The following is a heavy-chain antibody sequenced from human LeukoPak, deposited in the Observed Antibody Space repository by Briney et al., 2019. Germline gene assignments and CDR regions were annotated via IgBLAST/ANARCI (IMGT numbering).Heavy chain of an antibody. CDR1: GYTFTSYD. Sequence: ASVKVSCKASGYTFTSYDINWVRQATGQGREWMGWMNPNSGVTRYAQKFQGRVTMTRNTSISTACMELSSLRSEDTAVYYCARSNIAVAGYGDWGQGTLVTVS. CDR3: ARSNIAVAGYGD. CDR2: MNPNSGVT. V-gene: IGHV1-8*01. D-gene: IGHD6-19*01. J-gene: IGHJ1*01.